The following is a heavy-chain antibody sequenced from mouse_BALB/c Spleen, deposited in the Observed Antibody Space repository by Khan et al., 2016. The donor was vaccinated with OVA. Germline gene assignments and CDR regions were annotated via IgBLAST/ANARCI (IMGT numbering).Heavy chain of an antibody. V-gene: IGHV3-2*02. D-gene: IGHD3-2*02. CDR1: GYSITSDYA. CDR3: ARRECQANWYFDD. J-gene: IGHJ1*01. CDR2: ISYSGST. Sequence: EVQLQESGPGLVKPSQSLSLTCTVTGYSITSDYAWNWLRQFPGNKLEWMGYISYSGSTSYNPSLKSRISITRDTSKNPFFLQLNSVTTGDTATYYCARRECQANWYFDDWGAGTTVTVSS.